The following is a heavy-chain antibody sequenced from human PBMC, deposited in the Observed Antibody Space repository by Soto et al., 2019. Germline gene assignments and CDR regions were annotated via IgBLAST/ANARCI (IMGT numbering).Heavy chain of an antibody. CDR1: GFTFSSYA. J-gene: IGHJ6*02. D-gene: IGHD3-3*01. V-gene: IGHV3-23*01. Sequence: GGSLRLSCAASGFTFSSYAMSWVRQAPGKGLEWVSAISGSGGSTYYADSVKGRFTISRDNSKNTLYLQMNSLRAEDTAVYYCAKDFTAEYYDFWSGHNRDYYGMDVWGQGTTVTVSS. CDR2: ISGSGGST. CDR3: AKDFTAEYYDFWSGHNRDYYGMDV.